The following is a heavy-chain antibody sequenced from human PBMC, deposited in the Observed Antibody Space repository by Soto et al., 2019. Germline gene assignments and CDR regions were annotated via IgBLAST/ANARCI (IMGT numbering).Heavy chain of an antibody. CDR3: ARVHLSDFDI. J-gene: IGHJ3*02. V-gene: IGHV4-31*03. Sequence: SETLSLTCTVSGGSISSGGYYWSWIRQHPGKGLEWIGYIYYSGSTYYNPSLKSRVTISVDTSKNQFSLKLSSVTAADTAVYYCARVHLSDFDIWGQGTMVTVSS. CDR2: IYYSGST. CDR1: GGSISSGGYY.